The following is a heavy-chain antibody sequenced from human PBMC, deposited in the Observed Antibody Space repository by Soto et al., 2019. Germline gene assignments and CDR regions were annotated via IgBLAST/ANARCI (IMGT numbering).Heavy chain of an antibody. Sequence: AGGSLRLSCAASGFTFSSYAMSWVRQAPGKGLEWVSAISGSGGSTYYADSVKGRFTISRDSSKNTLYLQMNSLRAEDTAVYYCAKDSYLRSSSSNWFDTWGQGTLVTVSS. J-gene: IGHJ5*02. CDR2: ISGSGGST. CDR1: GFTFSSYA. D-gene: IGHD6-6*01. CDR3: AKDSYLRSSSSNWFDT. V-gene: IGHV3-23*01.